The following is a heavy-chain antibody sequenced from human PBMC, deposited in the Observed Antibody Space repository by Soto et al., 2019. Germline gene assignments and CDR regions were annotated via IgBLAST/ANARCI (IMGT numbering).Heavy chain of an antibody. Sequence: GGSLRLSCAASGFTFSSYSMNWVRQAPGKGLEWVSSISSSSSYIYYADSVKGRFTISRDNAKNSLYLQMNSLRAEDTAVYYCARDRRDIVVVPAANAFDIWGQGTMVTVSS. CDR1: GFTFSSYS. D-gene: IGHD2-2*01. CDR3: ARDRRDIVVVPAANAFDI. V-gene: IGHV3-21*01. CDR2: ISSSSSYI. J-gene: IGHJ3*02.